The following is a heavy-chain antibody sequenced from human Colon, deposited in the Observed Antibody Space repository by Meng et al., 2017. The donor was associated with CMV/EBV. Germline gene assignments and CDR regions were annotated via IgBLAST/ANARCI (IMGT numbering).Heavy chain of an antibody. CDR2: ISTNRNT. CDR3: VRGGYSGTQTGGVQEY. CDR1: GGSISTYY. V-gene: IGHV4-4*07. J-gene: IGHJ4*02. Sequence: QGNLQESGPGLVKPSETLSLTCTVSGGSISTYYWGWIRQPAGEGLEWLGRISTNRNTDYNPSLNSRATIWLDTSNNQFSLKLTSVTAADTAVYYCVRGGYSGTQTGGVQEYWGQGTLVTVS. D-gene: IGHD5-12*01.